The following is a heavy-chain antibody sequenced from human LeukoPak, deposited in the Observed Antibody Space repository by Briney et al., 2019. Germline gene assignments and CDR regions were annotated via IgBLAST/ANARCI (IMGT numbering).Heavy chain of an antibody. Sequence: PSETLSLTCTVSGGYINSGNYYWNWIRQPAGKGLEWIGRIYISGAINYNPSLKSRVTISVDTSKKQFSLKLTSVTAADTAVYYWASGGGGARPDWGQGPLVIVSS. D-gene: IGHD3-16*01. CDR3: ASGGGGARPD. CDR2: IYISGAI. J-gene: IGHJ4*02. V-gene: IGHV4-61*02. CDR1: GGYINSGNYY.